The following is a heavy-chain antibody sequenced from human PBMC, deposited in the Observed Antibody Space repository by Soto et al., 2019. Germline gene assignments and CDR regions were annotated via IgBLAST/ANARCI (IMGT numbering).Heavy chain of an antibody. CDR1: GFTFINYA. D-gene: IGHD5-12*01. CDR3: AKGSGDDYTYYYHCYMDV. V-gene: IGHV3-23*01. J-gene: IGHJ6*03. Sequence: EVQLLESGGGLVQPGGSLRLSCAASGFTFINYAMSWVRQAPGKGLEWVSSISGAGGSTYYADSVKGRFTISRDNSKNTLYLQVNSLRADDTAVYYCAKGSGDDYTYYYHCYMDVWGKGTTVTVSS. CDR2: ISGAGGST.